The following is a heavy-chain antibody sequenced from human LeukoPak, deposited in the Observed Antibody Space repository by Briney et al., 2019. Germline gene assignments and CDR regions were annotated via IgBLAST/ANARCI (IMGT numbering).Heavy chain of an antibody. CDR2: ISGSGGST. CDR3: ARGSGGAFDI. CDR1: GFTFSSYG. J-gene: IGHJ3*02. D-gene: IGHD3-16*01. V-gene: IGHV3-23*01. Sequence: GGSLRLSCAASGFTFSSYGMHWVRQAPGKGLEWVSAISGSGGSTYYADSVKGRFTISRDNSKNTLYLQMNSLRAGDTAVYYCARGSGGAFDIWGQGTMVTVSS.